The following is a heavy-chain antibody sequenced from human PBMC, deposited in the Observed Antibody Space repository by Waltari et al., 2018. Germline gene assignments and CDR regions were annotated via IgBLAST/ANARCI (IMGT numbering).Heavy chain of an antibody. J-gene: IGHJ4*02. CDR1: GFTLSSYA. CDR3: AKARGSTVTVYYFDY. V-gene: IGHV3-23*01. CDR2: ISGSGGST. Sequence: EVQLLEYGGGLVQPGGSLRICCAASGFTLSSYAMSWVRQAPGKGLEWVSLISGSGGSTYYADSVKGRFTISRDNSKNTLYLQMNSLRAEDTAVYYCAKARGSTVTVYYFDYWGQGTLVTVSS. D-gene: IGHD4-17*01.